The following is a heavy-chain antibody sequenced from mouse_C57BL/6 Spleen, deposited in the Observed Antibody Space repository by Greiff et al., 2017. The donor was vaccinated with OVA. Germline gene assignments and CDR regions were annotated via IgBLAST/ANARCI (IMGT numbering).Heavy chain of an antibody. CDR1: GYAFSSSW. J-gene: IGHJ4*01. CDR3: ARSAVLDY. Sequence: VQGVESGPELVKPGASVKISCKASGYAFSSSWMNWVKQRPGKGLEWIGRIYPGDGDTNYNGKFKGKATLTADKSSSTAYMQLSSLTSEDSAVYFCARSAVLDYWGQGTSVTVSS. V-gene: IGHV1-82*01. CDR2: IYPGDGDT.